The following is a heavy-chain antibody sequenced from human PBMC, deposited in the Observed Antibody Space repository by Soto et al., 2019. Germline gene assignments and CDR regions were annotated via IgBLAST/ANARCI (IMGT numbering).Heavy chain of an antibody. CDR3: APSVGATTSTFDY. J-gene: IGHJ4*02. V-gene: IGHV3-30-3*01. CDR1: GFTFSSYA. Sequence: GSLRLSCAASGFTFSSYAMHWVRQAPGKGLEWVAVISYDGSNKYYADSVKGRFTISRDNSKNTLYLQMNSLRAEDTAVYYCAPSVGATTSTFDYWGQGTLVTVS. CDR2: ISYDGSNK. D-gene: IGHD1-26*01.